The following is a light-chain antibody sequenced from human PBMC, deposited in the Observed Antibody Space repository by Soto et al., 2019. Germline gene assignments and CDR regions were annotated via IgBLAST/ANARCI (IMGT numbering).Light chain of an antibody. Sequence: EIVLTQSPGTLSLSPGERATLSCRASQSLSNNFLAWHQQKPGQAPRLLIYEASKRDTGTPDRFSGSGSGTDFILSISKLEPEDFAVYYCQQYGISPRAFGQGTKVEIK. V-gene: IGKV3-20*01. CDR1: QSLSNNF. CDR2: EAS. CDR3: QQYGISPRA. J-gene: IGKJ1*01.